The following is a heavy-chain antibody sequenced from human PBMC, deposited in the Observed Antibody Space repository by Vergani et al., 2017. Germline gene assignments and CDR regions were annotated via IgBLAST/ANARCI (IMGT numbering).Heavy chain of an antibody. Sequence: VQLVESGGGLVQPGGSLRLSCAASGFTFSSYWMHWVRQAPGKGLVWVSRINSDGSSTSYAASVKGRFTISRDNAKNTLYLQMNSLRAEDTAVYYCAREGPYGDYADYWGQGTLVTVSS. D-gene: IGHD3-10*01. J-gene: IGHJ4*02. V-gene: IGHV3-74*01. CDR3: AREGPYGDYADY. CDR2: INSDGSST. CDR1: GFTFSSYW.